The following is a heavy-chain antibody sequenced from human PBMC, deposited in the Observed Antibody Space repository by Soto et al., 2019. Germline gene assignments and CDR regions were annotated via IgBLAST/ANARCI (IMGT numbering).Heavy chain of an antibody. V-gene: IGHV4-30-4*01. CDR1: GGSVSSGGYF. Sequence: QVQLQESGPGLVEPSQTLSLTCTVSGGSVSSGGYFWSWIRQSPGKGLEWIGHIYNTVSTYGNPSLKSRLTISVDTSKNQFSLKLNSVTAADTAVYFCARGSDVDNVDSWGQGTLVTVS. CDR2: IYNTVST. J-gene: IGHJ1*01. D-gene: IGHD1-1*01. CDR3: ARGSDVDNVDS.